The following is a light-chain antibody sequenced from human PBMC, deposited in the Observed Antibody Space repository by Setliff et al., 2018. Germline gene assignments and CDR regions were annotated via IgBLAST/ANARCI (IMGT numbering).Light chain of an antibody. CDR2: GAS. J-gene: IGKJ1*01. CDR3: QQYGRSPGT. Sequence: EIVLTQSPGSLSLSPGQRASLSCRASQSFSSTSLAWYQQKPGQAPRLLIYGASNRAAGIPDRFSGSGSGTDFTLTISRLEPDDFAVYYCQQYGRSPGTFGQGTKVDIK. CDR1: QSFSSTS. V-gene: IGKV3-20*01.